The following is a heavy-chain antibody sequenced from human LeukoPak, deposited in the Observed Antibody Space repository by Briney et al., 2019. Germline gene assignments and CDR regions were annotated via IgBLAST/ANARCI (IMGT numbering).Heavy chain of an antibody. J-gene: IGHJ4*02. CDR1: GGSIRSSYYY. CDR3: ARGAAYIDY. CDR2: IYDSGST. V-gene: IGHV4-39*07. Sequence: PSETLSLTCTVSGGSIRSSYYYWGWIRQPPGKGLEWIGSIYDSGSTYYNPSLKSRVTISVDTSKKQFSLKLSSVTAADTAVYYCARGAAYIDYWGQGTLVTVSS.